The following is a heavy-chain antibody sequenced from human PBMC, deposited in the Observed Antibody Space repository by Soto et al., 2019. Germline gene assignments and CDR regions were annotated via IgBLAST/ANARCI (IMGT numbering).Heavy chain of an antibody. CDR1: GGSISSSSYY. CDR2: IYYSGST. Sequence: SETLSLTCTVSGGSISSSSYYWGWIRQPPGKGLEWIGSIYYSGSTYYNPSLKSRVTISVDTSKNQFSLKLSSVTAADTAVYYCARISYGDYDNQGMDVWGQGTTVTVSS. J-gene: IGHJ6*02. V-gene: IGHV4-39*01. D-gene: IGHD4-17*01. CDR3: ARISYGDYDNQGMDV.